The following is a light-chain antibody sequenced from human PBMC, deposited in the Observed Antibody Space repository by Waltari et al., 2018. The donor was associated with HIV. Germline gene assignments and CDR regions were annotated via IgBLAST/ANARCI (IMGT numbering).Light chain of an antibody. CDR1: SSNIGNNY. CDR3: AVWDNSLSAQV. V-gene: IGLV1-47*01. J-gene: IGLJ3*02. CDR2: WNT. Sequence: QSVLTQSPSISGTPGQRVAISCSGSSSNIGNNYVSWYQQVPGTTPKLLILWNTLRPSGFSDRFSGSGSGTSASLAISGLRSDDEANYYCAVWDNSLSAQVFGGGTTLTVL.